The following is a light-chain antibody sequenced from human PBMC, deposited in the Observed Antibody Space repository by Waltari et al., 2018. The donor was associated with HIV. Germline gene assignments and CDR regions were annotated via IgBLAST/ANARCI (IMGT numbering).Light chain of an antibody. Sequence: DIQMTQSPSSLSASIGDTVTITCRASQDISSSVSWFQQQPGKVPKLLVHGAFILQRGVTSRFRGSGSGTDYTLTISGLQAEDFATYFCQQYFAVPLTFGGGTRV. CDR1: QDISSS. V-gene: IGKV1-NL1*01. CDR3: QQYFAVPLT. CDR2: GAF. J-gene: IGKJ4*01.